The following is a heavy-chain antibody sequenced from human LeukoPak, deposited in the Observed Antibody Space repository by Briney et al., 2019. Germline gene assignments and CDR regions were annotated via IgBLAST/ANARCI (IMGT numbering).Heavy chain of an antibody. D-gene: IGHD3-22*01. CDR3: ARGSQNVVITAYDY. CDR1: GYSFTSHW. V-gene: IGHV5-51*01. J-gene: IGHJ4*02. Sequence: KRGESLKISCKGSGYSFTSHWIGWVRQMPGKGLEWMGIIYPGDSDTRYSPSFQGQVTISADKSINTAYLQWSSLKASDSAMYYCARGSQNVVITAYDYWGQGTLVPVSS. CDR2: IYPGDSDT.